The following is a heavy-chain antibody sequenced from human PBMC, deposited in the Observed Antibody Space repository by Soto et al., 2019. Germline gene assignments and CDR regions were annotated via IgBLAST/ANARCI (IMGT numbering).Heavy chain of an antibody. CDR2: ISNNGAHT. V-gene: IGHV3-64*01. Sequence: PGGSQRLSCAASGFTFRNYERHWVRQAPGKGLEYVSGISNNGAHTDYAKSVKGRFTISRDNSENTLYLQMGSLRAEDMALYYCARRGYGSRWPNVYMDVWGKGTTVTVSS. D-gene: IGHD6-13*01. CDR1: GFTFRNYE. J-gene: IGHJ6*03. CDR3: ARRGYGSRWPNVYMDV.